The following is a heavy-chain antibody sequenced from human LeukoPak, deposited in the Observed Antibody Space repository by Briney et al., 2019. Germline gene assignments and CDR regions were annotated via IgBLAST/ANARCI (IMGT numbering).Heavy chain of an antibody. CDR3: ARYTNVRSFDY. CDR2: IYYSGST. V-gene: IGHV4-59*11. J-gene: IGHJ4*02. Sequence: SETLSLTCTVSGGSISSHYWSWIRQFPGKGLEYIGHIYYSGSTNYNPSLKSRVTISVDTSKNQFSLKLSSVTAADTAVYYCARYTNVRSFDYWGQGTLVTVSS. CDR1: GGSISSHY.